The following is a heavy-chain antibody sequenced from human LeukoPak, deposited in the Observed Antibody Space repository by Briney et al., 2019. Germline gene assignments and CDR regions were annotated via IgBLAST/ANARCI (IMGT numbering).Heavy chain of an antibody. CDR1: GFTFSSYS. Sequence: PGGSLRLSCAASGFTFSSYSMNWVRQAPGKGLEWVSSISSSSDTIYYADSVKGRFTISRDNARNSLYLQMNSLRAEDTAVYYCARDSWGYYYDSSGYYFPYYFYYLDVWGKGTTVTVSS. V-gene: IGHV3-48*01. D-gene: IGHD3-22*01. CDR3: ARDSWGYYYDSSGYYFPYYFYYLDV. J-gene: IGHJ6*03. CDR2: ISSSSDTI.